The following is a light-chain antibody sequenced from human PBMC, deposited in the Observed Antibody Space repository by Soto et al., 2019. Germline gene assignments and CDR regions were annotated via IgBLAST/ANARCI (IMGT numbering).Light chain of an antibody. CDR1: QSVSSSF. J-gene: IGKJ3*01. Sequence: EIVLTQSPGTLSLSPGERATLSCRASQSVSSSFLAWYQQKPGQAPRLLIYGASSRATGIPDRFSGSGSGTDFTLTISRLEPEDFAVYYCQQYDSSPRTFGPRTKVDIK. V-gene: IGKV3-20*01. CDR3: QQYDSSPRT. CDR2: GAS.